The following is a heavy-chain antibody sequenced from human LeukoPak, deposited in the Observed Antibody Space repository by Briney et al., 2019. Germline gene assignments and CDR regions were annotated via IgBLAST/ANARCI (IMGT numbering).Heavy chain of an antibody. V-gene: IGHV1-2*02. J-gene: IGHJ4*02. CDR1: RYTFSAYY. CDR3: AGEYCSGGDCRQGFDS. CDR2: INPNSGDT. D-gene: IGHD2-15*01. Sequence: ASVKLSCKASRYTFSAYYLHWVRQAPGQGLEYLGWINPNSGDTNHAQNFQGRVTFTRDTSISTAYMELSSLRSDDSALYYCAGEYCSGGDCRQGFDSWGQGTLVTVSS.